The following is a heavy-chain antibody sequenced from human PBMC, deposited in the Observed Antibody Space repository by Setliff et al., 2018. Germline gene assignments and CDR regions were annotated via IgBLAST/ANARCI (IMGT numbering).Heavy chain of an antibody. CDR3: ARGPLDFVVTPAAAKFDY. Sequence: ASVKVSCKASGYPFISYDINWVRQAPGQGLEWMGWMNPNSGKTGYAQKFQGRVIMTRNTSISTAYLELNTLRSDDTAVYYCARGPLDFVVTPAAAKFDYWGQGTLVTVSS. CDR2: MNPNSGKT. V-gene: IGHV1-8*02. J-gene: IGHJ4*02. CDR1: GYPFISYD. D-gene: IGHD2-2*01.